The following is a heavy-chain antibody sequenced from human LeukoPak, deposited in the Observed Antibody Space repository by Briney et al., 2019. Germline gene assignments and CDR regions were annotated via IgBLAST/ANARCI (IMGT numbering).Heavy chain of an antibody. J-gene: IGHJ5*02. CDR2: ISGSGGST. V-gene: IGHV3-23*01. Sequence: QPGGSLRLSCAASGFTFSSYAMSWVRQAPGKGLEWVSAISGSGGSTYYADSVKGRFTISRDNSKNTLYLQMNSLRAEDTAVYYCAKCGGRVWAARPWSWFDPWGQGTLVTVSS. CDR3: AKCGGRVWAARPWSWFDP. CDR1: GFTFSSYA. D-gene: IGHD6-6*01.